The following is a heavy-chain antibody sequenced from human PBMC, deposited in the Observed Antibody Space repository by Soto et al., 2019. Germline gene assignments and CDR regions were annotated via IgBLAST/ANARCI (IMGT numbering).Heavy chain of an antibody. D-gene: IGHD1-1*01. Sequence: SETLSLTCAVSGGSLSDYYWPWIRQSPGKGLEWIGEIHPSGSTYYNPSLRSRVTISVDTSKNQFSLKLTSLTAADTAIYYCARGRDEYKLGNVWGHGATVTVSS. J-gene: IGHJ6*02. V-gene: IGHV4-34*01. CDR1: GGSLSDYY. CDR2: IHPSGST. CDR3: ARGRDEYKLGNV.